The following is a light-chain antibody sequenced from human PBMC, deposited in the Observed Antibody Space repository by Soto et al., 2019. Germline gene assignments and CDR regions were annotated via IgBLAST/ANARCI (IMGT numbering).Light chain of an antibody. Sequence: DIQMTQSPSSLSASVGDTVTITCRARQGISTYLKWYQQKPGKAPKLLIYAASSLQSGVPSRFSGSGSETDFTLTISSLEPEDFATYSCQQSYSTTWTFGQGTKVEIK. V-gene: IGKV1-39*01. J-gene: IGKJ1*01. CDR1: QGISTY. CDR2: AAS. CDR3: QQSYSTTWT.